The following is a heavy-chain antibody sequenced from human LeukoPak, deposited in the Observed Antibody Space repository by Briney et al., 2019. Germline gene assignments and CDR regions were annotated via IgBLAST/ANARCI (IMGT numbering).Heavy chain of an antibody. Sequence: GGSLRLSCAASGFPFSYFWMSWVRQAPGKGLEWVANINLDGTERHYVDSVKGRFTISRDNARKSLYLQMNSLRDEDTAVYYCARDNVGATPFDYWGQGTLVTVSS. D-gene: IGHD1-26*01. CDR1: GFPFSYFW. V-gene: IGHV3-7*05. CDR3: ARDNVGATPFDY. J-gene: IGHJ4*02. CDR2: INLDGTER.